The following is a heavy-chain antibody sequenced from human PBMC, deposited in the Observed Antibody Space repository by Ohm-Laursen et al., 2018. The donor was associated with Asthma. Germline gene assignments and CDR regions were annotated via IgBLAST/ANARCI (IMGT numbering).Heavy chain of an antibody. CDR1: GFTFSSYA. J-gene: IGHJ4*02. V-gene: IGHV3-30-3*01. CDR3: ARERQYYYDSSGYFDY. Sequence: LSLTCAASGFTFSSYAMHWVRQAPGKGLEWVAVISYDGSNKYYADSVKGRFTISRDNSKNTLYLQMNSLRAEDTAVYYCARERQYYYDSSGYFDYWGQGTLVTVSS. D-gene: IGHD3-22*01. CDR2: ISYDGSNK.